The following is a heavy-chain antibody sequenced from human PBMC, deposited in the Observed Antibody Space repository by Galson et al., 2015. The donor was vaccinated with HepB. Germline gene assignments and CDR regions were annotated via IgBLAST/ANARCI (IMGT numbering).Heavy chain of an antibody. CDR1: GFTVSSNY. V-gene: IGHV3-66*01. J-gene: IGHJ4*02. D-gene: IGHD6-19*01. CDR3: ARSRAGTGYFDY. CDR2: IYSGGST. Sequence: SLRLSCAASGFTVSSNYMSWVRQAPGKGLEWVSVIYSGGSTYYADSVKGRFTISRDNSKNTLYLQMNSLRAEDTAVYYCARSRAGTGYFDYWGQGTLVTVSS.